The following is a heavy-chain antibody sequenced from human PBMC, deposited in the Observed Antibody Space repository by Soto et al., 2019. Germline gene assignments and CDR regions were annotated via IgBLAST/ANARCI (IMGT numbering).Heavy chain of an antibody. CDR3: EKDVLSGDGLWLVSD. J-gene: IGHJ4*02. V-gene: IGHV3-23*01. CDR1: EFTFSKYA. CDR2: ITGSGNTI. D-gene: IGHD2-21*02. Sequence: DVQLLESGGGLVQPGGSLRLSWVATEFTFSKYAMIWVSQAHGKGQEWVSGITGSGNTIEYADTVKGRFSNSRDTSKNRVDRQMNSLRAEDTAMYYCEKDVLSGDGLWLVSDWCQGTLVTVS.